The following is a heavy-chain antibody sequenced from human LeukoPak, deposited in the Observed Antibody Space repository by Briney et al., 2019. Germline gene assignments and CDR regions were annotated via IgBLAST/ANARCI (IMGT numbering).Heavy chain of an antibody. CDR1: GFTFSSYG. D-gene: IGHD4-17*01. V-gene: IGHV3-33*06. J-gene: IGHJ4*02. CDR2: IWYDGSNK. CDR3: AKPHGYGDYTFGY. Sequence: GRSLRLSCAASGFTFSSYGMHWVRQAPGKGLEWVAVIWYDGSNKYYADSVKGRFTISRDNSKNTLYLQMNSLRAEDTAVYYCAKPHGYGDYTFGYWGQGTLVTVSS.